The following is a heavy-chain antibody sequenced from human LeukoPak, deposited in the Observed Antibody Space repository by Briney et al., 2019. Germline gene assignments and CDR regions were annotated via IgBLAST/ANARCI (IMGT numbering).Heavy chain of an antibody. CDR3: ARVGPPDYYDSSGYRTA. V-gene: IGHV4-61*02. CDR2: VYTSGST. Sequence: PSQTLSLTCTVSGGSISSGSYYWSWIRQPAGKGLEWIGRVYTSGSTNYNPSLKSRVTISVDTSKNQFSLKLSFVTAADTAVYYCARVGPPDYYDSSGYRTARGQGTLVTVSS. J-gene: IGHJ4*02. D-gene: IGHD3-22*01. CDR1: GGSISSGSYY.